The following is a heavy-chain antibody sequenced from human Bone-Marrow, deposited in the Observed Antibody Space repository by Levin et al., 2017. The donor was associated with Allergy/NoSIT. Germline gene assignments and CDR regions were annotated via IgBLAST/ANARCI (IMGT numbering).Heavy chain of an antibody. J-gene: IGHJ4*02. Sequence: ASVKVSCKASGVWFTDYSIHWVRQPPAQGLEWMGRINPNSGGTNYVQKFQGRVIVTADTSINTAYMELKSLRSDDTAGYFCARQWVHTSGLYNPFGYWGQGTLVTVSS. D-gene: IGHD6-19*01. CDR2: INPNSGGT. CDR1: GVWFTDYS. CDR3: ARQWVHTSGLYNPFGY. V-gene: IGHV1-2*06.